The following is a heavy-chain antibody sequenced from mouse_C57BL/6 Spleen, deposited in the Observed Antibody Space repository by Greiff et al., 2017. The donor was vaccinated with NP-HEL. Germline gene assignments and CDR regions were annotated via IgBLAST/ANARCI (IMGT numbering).Heavy chain of an antibody. Sequence: EVQLVESGGGLVKPGGSLKLSCAASGFTFSDYGMHWVRQAPEKGLEWVAYISSGSSTIYYADTVKGRFTISRDNAKNTLFLQMTSLRSEDTAMYYCARLRRSQDYAMDYWGQGTSVTVSS. J-gene: IGHJ4*01. CDR1: GFTFSDYG. V-gene: IGHV5-17*01. CDR2: ISSGSSTI. CDR3: ARLRRSQDYAMDY.